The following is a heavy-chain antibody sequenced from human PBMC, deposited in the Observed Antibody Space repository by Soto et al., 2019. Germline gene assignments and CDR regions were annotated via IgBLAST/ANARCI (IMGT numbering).Heavy chain of an antibody. CDR1: GFTFSSYG. CDR3: AKVAVGATGGPYFDY. J-gene: IGHJ4*02. Sequence: QVQLVESGGGVVQPGRSLRLSCAASGFTFSSYGMHWVRQAPGKGLEWVAVISYDGSNKYYADSVKGRFTISRDNSKNTLYLQMNSLRAEDTAVYYCAKVAVGATGGPYFDYWGQGTLVTVSS. CDR2: ISYDGSNK. V-gene: IGHV3-30*18. D-gene: IGHD1-26*01.